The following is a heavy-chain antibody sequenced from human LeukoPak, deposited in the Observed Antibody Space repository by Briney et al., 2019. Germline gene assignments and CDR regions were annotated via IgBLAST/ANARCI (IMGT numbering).Heavy chain of an antibody. D-gene: IGHD1-26*01. CDR1: GFSPSTSGVG. J-gene: IGHJ6*03. V-gene: IGHV2-5*01. Sequence: SGPTLVKPTQTLTLTCTFSGFSPSTSGVGVGWIRQPPGKALEWLALIYWNDDKRYSPSLKSRLTITKDTSKNQVVLTMTNIDPVDTATYYCAHSGGAADKVEWYYMDVWGKGTTVTVSS. CDR3: AHSGGAADKVEWYYMDV. CDR2: IYWNDDK.